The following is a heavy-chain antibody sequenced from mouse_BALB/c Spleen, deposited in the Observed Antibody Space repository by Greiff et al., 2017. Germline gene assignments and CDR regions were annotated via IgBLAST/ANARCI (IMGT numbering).Heavy chain of an antibody. Sequence: DVKLVESGGGLVQPGGSRKLSCAASGFTFSSFGMHWVRQAPEKGLEWVAYISSGSSTIYYADTVKGRFTISRDNPKNTLFLQMTSLRSEDTAMYYCARRGPLTGTTHWYFDVWGAGTTVTVSS. CDR3: ARRGPLTGTTHWYFDV. CDR2: ISSGSSTI. J-gene: IGHJ1*01. CDR1: GFTFSSFG. D-gene: IGHD4-1*01. V-gene: IGHV5-17*02.